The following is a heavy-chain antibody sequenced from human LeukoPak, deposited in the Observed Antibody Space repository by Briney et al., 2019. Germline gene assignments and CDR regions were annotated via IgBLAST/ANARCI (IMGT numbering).Heavy chain of an antibody. V-gene: IGHV3-23*01. CDR1: GFTFSGYA. J-gene: IGHJ4*02. D-gene: IGHD6-13*01. Sequence: GGSLRLSCPASGFTFSGYAMNWVRQAPGKGLEWVSAISGSGGSTYYADSVKGRFTISRDNSKNTLYPQMNSLRAEDTAVYYCAKGRGEYSSSWPFDYWGQGTLVTVSS. CDR2: ISGSGGST. CDR3: AKGRGEYSSSWPFDY.